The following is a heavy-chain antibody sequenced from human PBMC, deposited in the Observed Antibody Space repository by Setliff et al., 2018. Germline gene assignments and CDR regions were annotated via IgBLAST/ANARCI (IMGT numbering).Heavy chain of an antibody. CDR1: GFSLSTSTVR. CDR3: ARTVGYSSVWYDGDWFDP. Sequence: SGPTLVNPTENLTLTCTFSGFSLSTSTVRVSWIRQPPGKALEWLARIDWDDEKFYSTSLKTRLTISKDTSKNQVILTMTNMDPADTATYYCARTVGYSSVWYDGDWFDPWGQGTLVTVSS. J-gene: IGHJ5*02. V-gene: IGHV2-70*04. D-gene: IGHD6-19*01. CDR2: IDWDDEK.